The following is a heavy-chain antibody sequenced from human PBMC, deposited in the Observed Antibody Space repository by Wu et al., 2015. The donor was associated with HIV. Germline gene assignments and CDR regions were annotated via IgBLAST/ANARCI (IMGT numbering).Heavy chain of an antibody. CDR2: FVPEDDET. CDR1: GSNLSKLS. Sequence: QVQLVQSGAEMKKPGASVRVSCKLSGSNLSKLSIHRVRQAPGKGLEWMGGFVPEDDETIYAQRFQGRVIMTEDTSTDTAYMQLRSLRSEDTAVYYCVTNLIVNPGYNWFDPWGQGTLVTVSS. CDR3: VTNLIVNPGYNWFDP. V-gene: IGHV1-24*01. J-gene: IGHJ5*02. D-gene: IGHD2-21*01.